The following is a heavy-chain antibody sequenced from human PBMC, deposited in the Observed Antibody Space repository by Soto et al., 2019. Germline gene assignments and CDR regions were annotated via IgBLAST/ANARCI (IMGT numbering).Heavy chain of an antibody. D-gene: IGHD3-10*01. Sequence: QVQLVESGGGVVQPGRSLRLSCAASGFTFRSYAMHWVRQAPGKGLEWVTVISHDGSVAYYADSVKGRFTISRDNSKNTLFLQMNSLRLEDTAMYYCAKDLGFGEENTRSDPWGQGTLVTVSS. J-gene: IGHJ5*02. CDR2: ISHDGSVA. CDR3: AKDLGFGEENTRSDP. V-gene: IGHV3-30*04. CDR1: GFTFRSYA.